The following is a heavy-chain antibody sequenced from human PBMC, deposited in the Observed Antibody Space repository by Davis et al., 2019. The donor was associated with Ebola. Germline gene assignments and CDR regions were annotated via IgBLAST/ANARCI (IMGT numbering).Heavy chain of an antibody. D-gene: IGHD2-21*01. V-gene: IGHV4-59*04. Sequence: SETLSLTCTVSGGSISSYYWSWIRQLPGKGLEWIGYIYYSGSTYYNPSLKSRVTISVDTSKNQFSLKLSSVTAADTAVYYCARLRVERVIAYWYFDLWGRGTLVTVSS. CDR1: GGSISSYY. CDR2: IYYSGST. J-gene: IGHJ2*01. CDR3: ARLRVERVIAYWYFDL.